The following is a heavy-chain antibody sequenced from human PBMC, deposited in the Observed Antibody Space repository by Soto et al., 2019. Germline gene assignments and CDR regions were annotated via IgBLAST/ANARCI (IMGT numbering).Heavy chain of an antibody. Sequence: SVKVSCKASGGTFSSYAISWVRQAPGQGLEWMGGIIPIFGTANYAQKFQGRVTITADKSTSTAYMELSSLRSEDTAVYYCARQVQSTIFGVAYYYYYGMDVWGQGTTVTFSS. J-gene: IGHJ6*02. CDR1: GGTFSSYA. D-gene: IGHD3-3*01. CDR2: IIPIFGTA. V-gene: IGHV1-69*06. CDR3: ARQVQSTIFGVAYYYYYGMDV.